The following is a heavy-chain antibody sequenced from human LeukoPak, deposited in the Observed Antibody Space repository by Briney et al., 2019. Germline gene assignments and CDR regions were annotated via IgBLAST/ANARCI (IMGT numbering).Heavy chain of an antibody. CDR3: TRDTPYYYDSSGYYDY. CDR2: IRSKAYRGTT. V-gene: IGHV3-49*04. J-gene: IGHJ4*02. CDR1: GFTFGDYA. D-gene: IGHD3-22*01. Sequence: GSLRLSCTASGFTFGDYAMSWVRQAPGKGLEWVGFIRSKAYRGTTEYAASVKGRFTISRDDSKSIAYLQMNSLKTEDTAVYYCTRDTPYYYDSSGYYDYWGQGTLVTVSS.